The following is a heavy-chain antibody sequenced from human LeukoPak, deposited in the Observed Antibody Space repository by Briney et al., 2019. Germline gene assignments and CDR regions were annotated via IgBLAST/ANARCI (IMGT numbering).Heavy chain of an antibody. D-gene: IGHD3-3*01. Sequence: PGGSLRLSCAASGFTFSTYWMSWVRQAPGKGLEWVANIKQDGSEKYYVDSVKGRFTISRDNAKNSLYLQMNSLRAEDTAVYYCATYFTNFWSGYYPSYWGQGNLVTVSS. CDR2: IKQDGSEK. V-gene: IGHV3-7*05. CDR1: GFTFSTYW. CDR3: ATYFTNFWSGYYPSY. J-gene: IGHJ4*02.